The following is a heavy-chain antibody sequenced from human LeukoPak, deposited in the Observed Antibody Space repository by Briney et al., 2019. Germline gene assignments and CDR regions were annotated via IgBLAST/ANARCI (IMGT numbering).Heavy chain of an antibody. CDR3: ARGTYGGIDY. J-gene: IGHJ4*02. CDR1: GFTISNNY. Sequence: PGGSLRLSCAASGFTISNNYMTWVRQAPGKGLEWVSVIYNGGSTYYADSAKGRFTISRDNSQNTLCLQINSLRAEDTAVYYCARGTYGGIDYWGQGTLVTVSS. D-gene: IGHD4-23*01. CDR2: IYNGGST. V-gene: IGHV3-66*02.